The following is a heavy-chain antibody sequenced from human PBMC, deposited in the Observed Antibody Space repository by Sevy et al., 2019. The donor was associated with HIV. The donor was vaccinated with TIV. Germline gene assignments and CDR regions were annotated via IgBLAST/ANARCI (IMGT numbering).Heavy chain of an antibody. CDR3: ARAVEDYSDSSAWDWYFDL. D-gene: IGHD3-22*01. V-gene: IGHV3-66*01. Sequence: GGSLRLSCAASGFTVSGNYTSWVRQAPGKGLEWVSGIFSGGNTHFADSVKGRFTISRDNSKNTLSLQMNSLSAEDTAVYYCARAVEDYSDSSAWDWYFDLWGRGTLVTVSS. J-gene: IGHJ2*01. CDR1: GFTVSGNY. CDR2: IFSGGNT.